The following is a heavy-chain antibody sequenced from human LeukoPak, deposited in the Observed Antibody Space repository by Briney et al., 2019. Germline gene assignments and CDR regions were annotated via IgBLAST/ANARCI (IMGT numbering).Heavy chain of an antibody. CDR3: ARGLN. CDR2: IYYSGST. V-gene: IGHV4-39*01. CDR1: GDSISGSGYY. Sequence: SETLSLTCSVSGDSISGSGYYWGWIRQPPGKGLEWIGSIYYSGSTYYNPSLKSRVTISVDTSKNQFSLKLSSVTAAGTALYYCARGLNWGQGTLVTVSS. J-gene: IGHJ4*02.